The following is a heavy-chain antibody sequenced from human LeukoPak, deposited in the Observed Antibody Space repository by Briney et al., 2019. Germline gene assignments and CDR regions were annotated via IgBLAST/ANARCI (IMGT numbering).Heavy chain of an antibody. CDR1: GFTFSDYY. V-gene: IGHV3-11*04. D-gene: IGHD3-22*01. CDR3: ARSGYYYDSSGYYLDY. Sequence: GGSLRLSCAASGFTFSDYYMSWIRQAPGKGLEWVSYISSSGSTIYYADSAKGRFTISRDNAKNSLYLQMNSLRAEDTAVYYCARSGYYYDSSGYYLDYWGQETLVTVSS. J-gene: IGHJ4*02. CDR2: ISSSGSTI.